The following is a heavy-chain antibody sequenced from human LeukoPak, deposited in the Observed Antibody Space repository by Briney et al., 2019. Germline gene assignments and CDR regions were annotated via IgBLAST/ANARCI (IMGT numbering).Heavy chain of an antibody. J-gene: IGHJ5*02. CDR2: ISAYNGNT. Sequence: EASVKVSCKASGYTFTSYGISWVRQAPGQGLEWMGWISAYNGNTNYAQKLQGRVTMTTDTSTSTAYMELRSLRSDDTAVYYCARDFTGYCSGGSCENWFDPWGQGTLVTVSS. CDR3: ARDFTGYCSGGSCENWFDP. V-gene: IGHV1-18*01. CDR1: GYTFTSYG. D-gene: IGHD2-15*01.